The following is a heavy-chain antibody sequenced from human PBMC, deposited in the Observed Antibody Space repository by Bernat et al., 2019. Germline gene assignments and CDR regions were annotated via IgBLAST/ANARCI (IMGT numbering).Heavy chain of an antibody. J-gene: IGHJ4*02. D-gene: IGHD3-16*01. V-gene: IGHV3-15*01. CDR2: IQSKTDGGTA. CDR1: GFKFTDAW. CDR3: ARAPGFGPSPPLDY. Sequence: EVQLVESGGGLVRPGGSLRLSCAASGFKFTDAWMTWVRQAPGKGLEWVGRIQSKTDGGTADYAAPVKDRFTISRDDSKTTLYLQMNSLNTDDTAVYYCARAPGFGPSPPLDYGGKETPVPVS.